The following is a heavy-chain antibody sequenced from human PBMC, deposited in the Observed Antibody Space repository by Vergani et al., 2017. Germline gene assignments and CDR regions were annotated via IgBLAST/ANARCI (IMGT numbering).Heavy chain of an antibody. D-gene: IGHD2-2*01. CDR1: GSTFTSYG. CDR3: ARDPDIVVVPAAPYYYYYYGMDV. Sequence: VQLVQSGAEVKRPGASVKVSCKASGSTFTSYGISGVRQAPGQGIEWMGWISAYNGNTNYAQKLQGRVTMTPDTSTSTAYMELRSLRSDDTAVYYCARDPDIVVVPAAPYYYYYYGMDVWGQGTTVTVSS. J-gene: IGHJ6*02. V-gene: IGHV1-18*04. CDR2: ISAYNGNT.